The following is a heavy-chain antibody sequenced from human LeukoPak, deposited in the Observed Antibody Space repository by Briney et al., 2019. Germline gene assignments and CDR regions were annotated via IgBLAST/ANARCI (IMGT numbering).Heavy chain of an antibody. J-gene: IGHJ4*02. V-gene: IGHV4-31*03. D-gene: IGHD6-13*01. Sequence: SETLSLTCTVSGGSISSADYYWSWIRQHPGKGLEWIGYIYYSGSTYYNPSLKSRATTSIVTSKNQFSLKLNSVTAADTAVYYCARSSIAALAKGGFYYFDFWGQGILVTVSS. CDR3: ARSSIAALAKGGFYYFDF. CDR1: GGSISSADYY. CDR2: IYYSGST.